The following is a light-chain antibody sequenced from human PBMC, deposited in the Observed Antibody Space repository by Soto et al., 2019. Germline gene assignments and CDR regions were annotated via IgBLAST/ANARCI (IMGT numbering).Light chain of an antibody. V-gene: IGKV3D-15*01. CDR1: QSVSSN. Sequence: EIVMTQSPTILSVSPGERATLSCRASQSVSSNLAWYQQKPGQAPRLLIYGVYTRAPGIPARFSGSGSGTEFTLTISSLQSEDFATYFCQQYDSHQWTFGQGTKVGVK. CDR2: GVY. CDR3: QQYDSHQWT. J-gene: IGKJ1*01.